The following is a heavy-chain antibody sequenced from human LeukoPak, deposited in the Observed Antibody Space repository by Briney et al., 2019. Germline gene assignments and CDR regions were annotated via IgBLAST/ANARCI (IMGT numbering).Heavy chain of an antibody. Sequence: PGGSLRLSCAASGFTFDDSGMSWVRQAPRKGLEWVSGINWNGGSTGYADSLKGRFTISRDNSKNSLYLQMNSLIAEDTALYYCARESVSALYSYKDNWFDPWGQGTLVTVSS. CDR3: ARESVSALYSYKDNWFDP. CDR1: GFTFDDSG. D-gene: IGHD4-11*01. CDR2: INWNGGST. J-gene: IGHJ5*02. V-gene: IGHV3-20*04.